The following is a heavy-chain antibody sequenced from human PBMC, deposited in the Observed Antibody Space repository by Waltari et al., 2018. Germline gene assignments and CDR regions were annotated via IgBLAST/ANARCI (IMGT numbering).Heavy chain of an antibody. CDR1: GYSTSSGYS. D-gene: IGHD6-19*01. V-gene: IGHV4-38-2*01. J-gene: IGHJ5*02. CDR3: ARHEGSSGWYAFEVNWFDP. Sequence: QVQLQESGPGLVKPSETLSLTCAVSGYSTSSGYSWGWIRQPPGKGLEWIGSIYHSGSTYYNPSLKSRVTISVDTSKNQFSLKLSSVTAADTAVYYCARHEGSSGWYAFEVNWFDPWGQGTLVTVSS. CDR2: IYHSGST.